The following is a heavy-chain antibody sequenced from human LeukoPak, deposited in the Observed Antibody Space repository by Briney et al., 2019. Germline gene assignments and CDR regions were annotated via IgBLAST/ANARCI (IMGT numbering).Heavy chain of an antibody. CDR1: GFTFSSYG. D-gene: IGHD3-10*01. Sequence: GGSLRLSCAASGFTFSSYGMSWVRQAPGKGLEWVSAIGVRDGSTYYADSVKGRFTISRDNCKNTLYVQMNSLRAEDTAVYYCAKGHYYGSGSLDYWGQGTLVTVSS. J-gene: IGHJ4*02. V-gene: IGHV3-23*01. CDR3: AKGHYYGSGSLDY. CDR2: IGVRDGST.